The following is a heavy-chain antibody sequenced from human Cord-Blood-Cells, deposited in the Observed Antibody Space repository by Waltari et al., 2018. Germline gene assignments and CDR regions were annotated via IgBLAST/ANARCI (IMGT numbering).Heavy chain of an antibody. Sequence: EVQLVESGGGLVQPGGSLRLSCAASGFTVSSNYMSWVRQAPGKGLGWISIIFSCGSTYYADAVNGRFTISRDNSKNTLYLQMNSLRAEYTAVYYCASSSKGFGELLLYYFDYWGQGTLVTVSS. D-gene: IGHD3-10*01. CDR2: IFSCGST. J-gene: IGHJ4*02. V-gene: IGHV3-66*01. CDR3: ASSSKGFGELLLYYFDY. CDR1: GFTVSSNY.